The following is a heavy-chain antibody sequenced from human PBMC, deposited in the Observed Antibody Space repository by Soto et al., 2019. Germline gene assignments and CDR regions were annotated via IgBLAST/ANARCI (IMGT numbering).Heavy chain of an antibody. V-gene: IGHV5-10-1*01. Sequence: GESLKISCKGSGYSFTSYWITWVRQMPGKGLEWMGRIDPSDSYTNYSPSFQGHVTISADKSISTAYLQWSSLKASDTAMHYCARLPLAAAYSDANSWGQGTLVTAPQ. CDR2: IDPSDSYT. CDR1: GYSFTSYW. CDR3: ARLPLAAAYSDANS. J-gene: IGHJ4*02. D-gene: IGHD6-13*01.